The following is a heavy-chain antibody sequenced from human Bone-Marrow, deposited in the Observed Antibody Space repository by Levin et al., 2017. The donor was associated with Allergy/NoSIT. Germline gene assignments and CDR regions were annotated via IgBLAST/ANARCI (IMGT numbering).Heavy chain of an antibody. CDR2: INSDGSNT. CDR3: ARGGCSGTSCLAD. Sequence: GESLKISCEASGFTFSGFWMHWVRQAPGEGLVWVSHINSDGSNTNYADSVKGRFTISRDNAKNTLYLQMNSLRAEDTSVYFCARGGCSGTSCLADWGQGTLVTVSS. D-gene: IGHD2-2*01. V-gene: IGHV3-74*01. CDR1: GFTFSGFW. J-gene: IGHJ4*02.